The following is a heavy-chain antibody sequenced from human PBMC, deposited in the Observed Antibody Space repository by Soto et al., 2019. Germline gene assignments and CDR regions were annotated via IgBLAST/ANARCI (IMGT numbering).Heavy chain of an antibody. CDR3: ARGRGSSSWYEISHYFDT. V-gene: IGHV1-18*01. Sequence: VQLVQSPAEVKKSGASVKVSCQTSGYSFTTYGTSWVRQAPGQGLEWIGWISAYNGHTIYAHDFQDRVTLTTDTSTSTAYMELSSLRYDDTAIYYCARGRGSSSWYEISHYFDTWGQGTLVTVSS. CDR1: GYSFTTYG. CDR2: ISAYNGHT. D-gene: IGHD6-13*01. J-gene: IGHJ4*02.